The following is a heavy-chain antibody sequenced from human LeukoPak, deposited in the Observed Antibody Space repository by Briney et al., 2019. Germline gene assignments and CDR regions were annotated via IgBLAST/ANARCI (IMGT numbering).Heavy chain of an antibody. CDR2: IYPGDSDT. V-gene: IGHV5-51*01. CDR3: ARLSGAAYNFLARSTYYFDY. CDR1: FHSFTNYW. D-gene: IGHD5-24*01. Sequence: GEALQISFKGSFHSFTNYWIGWGRPMAGEGVGWRGIIYPGDSDTTYSPSFQGQVTISADNSINTAFLQWSSLKASNTAMYYCARLSGAAYNFLARSTYYFDYWGQGTLVTVSS. J-gene: IGHJ4*02.